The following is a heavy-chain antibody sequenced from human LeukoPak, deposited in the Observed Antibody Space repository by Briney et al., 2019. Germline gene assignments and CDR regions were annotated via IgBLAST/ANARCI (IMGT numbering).Heavy chain of an antibody. V-gene: IGHV4-4*07. D-gene: IGHD2-15*01. CDR2: IYTSGST. J-gene: IGHJ6*03. CDR3: ARQIRAVGATAGNYYYYYMDV. Sequence: PSETLSLTCTVSGGSISSYYWSWIRQPAGKGLEWIGRIYTSGSTNYNPSLKSRVTMSVDTSKNQFSLKLSSVTAADTAVYYCARQIRAVGATAGNYYYYYMDVRGKGTTVTVSS. CDR1: GGSISSYY.